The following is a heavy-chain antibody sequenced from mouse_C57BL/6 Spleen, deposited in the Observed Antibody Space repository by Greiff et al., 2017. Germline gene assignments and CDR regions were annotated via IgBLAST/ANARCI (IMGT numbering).Heavy chain of an antibody. CDR2: IYPSDSET. D-gene: IGHD2-3*01. J-gene: IGHJ2*01. CDR3: ALPYDGYSLDY. V-gene: IGHV1-61*01. Sequence: QVQLQQPGAELVRPGSSVKLSCKASGYTFTSYWMDWVKQRPGQGLEWIGNIYPSDSETHYNQKFKDKATLTVDKSSSTAYMQLSSLTSEDSAVYYCALPYDGYSLDYWGQGTTRTVSS. CDR1: GYTFTSYW.